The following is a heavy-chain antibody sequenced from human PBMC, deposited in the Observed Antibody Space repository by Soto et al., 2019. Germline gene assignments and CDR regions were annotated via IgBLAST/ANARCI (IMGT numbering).Heavy chain of an antibody. D-gene: IGHD5-18*01. CDR2: ISSSSSTI. CDR1: GFTFSSYS. V-gene: IGHV3-48*02. Sequence: EVQLVESGGGLVQPGGSLRLSCAASGFTFSSYSMNWVRQAPGKGLEWVSYISSSSSTIYYADSVKGRFTISRDNAKNSLYLQMNSLRDEDTAVYYCAGDNADSYGYVTFDYWGQGTLVTVSS. J-gene: IGHJ4*02. CDR3: AGDNADSYGYVTFDY.